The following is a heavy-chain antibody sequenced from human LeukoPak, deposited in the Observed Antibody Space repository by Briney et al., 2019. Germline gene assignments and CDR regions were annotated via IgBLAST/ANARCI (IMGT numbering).Heavy chain of an antibody. CDR3: ARVQGSSTSPAWH. CDR2: IWYDGSNK. Sequence: GGSLRLSCAASGFTFSSYGMHWVRQAPGKGLEWVAVIWYDGSNKYYADSVKGRFTISRDNSKNTLYLQMNSLRAEDTAVYYCARVQGSSTSPAWHWGQGTLVTVSS. D-gene: IGHD2-2*01. CDR1: GFTFSSYG. V-gene: IGHV3-33*01. J-gene: IGHJ4*02.